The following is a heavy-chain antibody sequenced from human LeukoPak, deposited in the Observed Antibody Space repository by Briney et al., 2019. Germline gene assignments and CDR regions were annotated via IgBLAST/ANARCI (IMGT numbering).Heavy chain of an antibody. D-gene: IGHD2-2*02. CDR3: ARGRGYCSGTSCYIDY. CDR2: IKKDGGDK. Sequence: AGGSLRLSCAASGFAFSDYWMSWVRQAPGKGLEWVANIKKDGGDKYYVESVKGRFTVSRDNAQNSLYLQMNSLRAEDTAVYYCARGRGYCSGTSCYIDYWGQGTLVTVSS. CDR1: GFAFSDYW. V-gene: IGHV3-7*01. J-gene: IGHJ4*02.